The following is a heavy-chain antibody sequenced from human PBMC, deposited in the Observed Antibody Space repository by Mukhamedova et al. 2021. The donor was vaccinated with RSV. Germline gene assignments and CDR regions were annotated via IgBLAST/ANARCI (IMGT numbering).Heavy chain of an antibody. V-gene: IGHV3-53*01. J-gene: IGHJ4*02. CDR3: ARHPDGNSWYPYPFDY. D-gene: IGHD6-13*01. CDR2: IYSGGST. Sequence: APGKGLEWVSVIYSGGSTYYADSVKGRFTISRDSSKNTLYLQMNSLRAEDTAVYYCARHPDGNSWYPYPFDYWGQGTLVTVSS.